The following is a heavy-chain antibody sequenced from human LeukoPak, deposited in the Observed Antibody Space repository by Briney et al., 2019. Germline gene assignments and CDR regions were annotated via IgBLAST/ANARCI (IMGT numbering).Heavy chain of an antibody. J-gene: IGHJ4*02. CDR3: ARGYAGPADY. D-gene: IGHD3-16*01. Sequence: KASETLSLTCTVSGGSISSYYWSWIRQPPGKGLEWIGYIYYSGSTNYNPSLKSRVTISVDTSKNQFSLKLSSVTAADTAVYYCARGYAGPADYWGQGTLVTVSS. V-gene: IGHV4-59*01. CDR2: IYYSGST. CDR1: GGSISSYY.